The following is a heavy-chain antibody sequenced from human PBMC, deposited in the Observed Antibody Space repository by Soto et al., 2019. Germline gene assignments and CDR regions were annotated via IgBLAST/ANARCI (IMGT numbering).Heavy chain of an antibody. CDR2: IGVAGGNT. D-gene: IGHD2-8*01. CDR3: SAEVYVSSCHFDY. V-gene: IGHV1-58*01. J-gene: IGHJ4*02. Sequence: QVVQSGPEVKEPGTSVKVSCRTSGFTFINSAVQWVRQARGQRLEWIGWIGVAGGNTNYAQGYQGRITITRDISTNTVYIEISSFRSVDTALYFRSAEVYVSSCHFDYWGQGTVVTVSS. CDR1: GFTFINSA.